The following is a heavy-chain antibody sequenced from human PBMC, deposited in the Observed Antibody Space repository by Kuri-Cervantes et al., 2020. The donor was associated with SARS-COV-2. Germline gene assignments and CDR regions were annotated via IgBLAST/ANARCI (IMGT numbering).Heavy chain of an antibody. V-gene: IGHV3-53*01. CDR1: GFTFSDYY. CDR3: AKDQRGNPDYFDY. Sequence: GESLKISCAASGFTFSDYYMSWVRQAPGKGLEWVSVIYSGGSTYYADSVKGRFTISRDNSKSTLYLQMNSLRAEDTAVYYCAKDQRGNPDYFDYWGQGTLVTVSS. D-gene: IGHD1-14*01. J-gene: IGHJ4*02. CDR2: IYSGGST.